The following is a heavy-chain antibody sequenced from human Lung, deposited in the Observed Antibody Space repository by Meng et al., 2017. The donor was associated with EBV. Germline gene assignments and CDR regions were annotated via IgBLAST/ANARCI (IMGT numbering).Heavy chain of an antibody. CDR1: GGTFSSYA. CDR2: IIPIFGTA. Sequence: VRLVLSGAEVKKPGSSVTFSCKASGGTFSSYAISWVRQAPGQGLEWMGGIIPIFGTANYAQKFQGRVTITADESTGTAYMELGSLRSEDTAVYYCAGARPLKLLPPWFDPWGQGTLVTVSS. J-gene: IGHJ5*02. D-gene: IGHD2-15*01. CDR3: AGARPLKLLPPWFDP. V-gene: IGHV1-69*01.